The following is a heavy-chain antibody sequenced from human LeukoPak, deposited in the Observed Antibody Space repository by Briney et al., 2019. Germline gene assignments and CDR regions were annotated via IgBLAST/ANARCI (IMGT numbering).Heavy chain of an antibody. CDR1: GFAFSNYD. J-gene: IGHJ6*02. CDR3: ARDFRPAYYYYYGMDV. Sequence: GGSLRLSCAASGFAFSNYDIHWVRQAPGNGLEWVTVISYDGSNKYYADSVKGRFTISRDNSKNTLYLQMNSLRAEDTAVYYCARDFRPAYYYYYGMDVWGQGTTVTVSS. CDR2: ISYDGSNK. V-gene: IGHV3-30*03. D-gene: IGHD2-2*01.